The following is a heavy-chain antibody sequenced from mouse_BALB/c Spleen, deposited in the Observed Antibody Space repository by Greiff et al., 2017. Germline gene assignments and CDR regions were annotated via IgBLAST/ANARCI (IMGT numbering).Heavy chain of an antibody. CDR2: ISSGGST. D-gene: IGHD1-3*01. J-gene: IGHJ4*01. V-gene: IGHV5-6-5*01. CDR3: ARGKIKGAMDY. Sequence: LVESGGGLVKLGGSLKLSCAASGFTFSSYAMSWVRQTPEKRLEWVASISSGGSTYYPDSVKGRFTISRGNARNILYLQMSSLRSEDTAMYYCARGKIKGAMDYWGQGTSGTGSS. CDR1: GFTFSSYA.